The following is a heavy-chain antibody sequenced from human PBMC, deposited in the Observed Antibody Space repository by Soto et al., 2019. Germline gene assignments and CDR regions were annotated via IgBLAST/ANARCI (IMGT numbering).Heavy chain of an antibody. Sequence: QVQLVQSGAEVKKPGASVKVSCKASGYTFTSYYMHWVRQAPGQGLEWMGIINPSGGSTSYAQKFQGRVTMTRATSTSTVYMELSSLRSEDTAVYYCAREDYGGNSGAYGMDVWGQGTTVTVSS. V-gene: IGHV1-46*01. CDR3: AREDYGGNSGAYGMDV. CDR2: INPSGGST. D-gene: IGHD4-17*01. CDR1: GYTFTSYY. J-gene: IGHJ6*02.